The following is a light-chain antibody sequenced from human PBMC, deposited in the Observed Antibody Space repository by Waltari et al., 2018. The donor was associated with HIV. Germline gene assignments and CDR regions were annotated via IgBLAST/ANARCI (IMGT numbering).Light chain of an antibody. CDR3: QKYNSGQWT. V-gene: IGKV1-27*01. CDR1: QGITDY. CDR2: AAS. J-gene: IGKJ1*01. Sequence: DIQMTQSPSSLSPSVGDRVTITCRASQGITDYLAWYQQKPGKVPKLLIYAASTLQSGVPSRCSGSGSGTDFTLTITSLQPEDVATYYCQKYNSGQWTFGQGTKVEI.